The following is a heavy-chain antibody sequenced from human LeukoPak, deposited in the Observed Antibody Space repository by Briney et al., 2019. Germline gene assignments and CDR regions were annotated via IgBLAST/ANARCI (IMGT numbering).Heavy chain of an antibody. CDR1: GYTFTSYY. J-gene: IGHJ4*02. CDR2: INPSGGST. D-gene: IGHD6-13*01. V-gene: IGHV1-46*01. CDR3: ARDYGYTSSRSYFDC. Sequence: ASVTVSCKASGYTFTSYYMHWVRQAPGQGLEWMGIINPSGGSTTYAQRFQGRVTMTRDTSTSTLYMELSSLRSEDTAVYYCARDYGYTSSRSYFDCWGQGTLVTVSS.